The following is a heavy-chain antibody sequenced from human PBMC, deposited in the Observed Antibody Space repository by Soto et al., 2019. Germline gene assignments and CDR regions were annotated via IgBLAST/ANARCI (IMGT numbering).Heavy chain of an antibody. CDR2: IIPIFGTA. D-gene: IGHD3-16*01. CDR1: GGTFSSYA. Sequence: SVKVSCKASGGTFSSYAISWVRQAPGQGLEWMGGIIPIFGTANYAQKFQGRVTITADESTSTAYMELSSLRSEDTAVYYCMATYSLGFSSAKKDAFDIWGQGTMVTVSS. J-gene: IGHJ3*02. CDR3: MATYSLGFSSAKKDAFDI. V-gene: IGHV1-69*13.